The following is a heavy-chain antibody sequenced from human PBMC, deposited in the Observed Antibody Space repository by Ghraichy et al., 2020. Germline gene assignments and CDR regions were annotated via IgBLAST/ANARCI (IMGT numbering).Heavy chain of an antibody. D-gene: IGHD1-26*01. CDR2: IIPILGIT. CDR1: GGTFNSYA. J-gene: IGHJ1*01. V-gene: IGHV1-69*04. Sequence: SVKVSCKASGGTFNSYAISWVRQAPGQGLEWMGRIIPILGITNYAQKFQGGVTITADKSTSTAYMELSSLRSEDTAVYYCARGPSGSYSIEYFQHWGQGTLVTVSS. CDR3: ARGPSGSYSIEYFQH.